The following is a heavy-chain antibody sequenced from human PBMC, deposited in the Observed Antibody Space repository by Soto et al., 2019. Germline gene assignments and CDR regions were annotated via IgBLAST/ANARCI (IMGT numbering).Heavy chain of an antibody. Sequence: NPSETLSLTCTVSGGSISSGDYYWSWIRQPPGKGLEWIGYIYYSGSTYYNPSLKSRVTISVDTSKNQFSLKLSSVTAADTAVYYCARLRYYDSFSVGMDVWGQGTTVTVSS. CDR2: IYYSGST. D-gene: IGHD3-22*01. CDR1: GGSISSGDYY. V-gene: IGHV4-30-4*01. J-gene: IGHJ6*02. CDR3: ARLRYYDSFSVGMDV.